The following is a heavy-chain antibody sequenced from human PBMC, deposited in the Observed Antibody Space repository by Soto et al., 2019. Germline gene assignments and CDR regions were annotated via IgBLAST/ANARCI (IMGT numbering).Heavy chain of an antibody. CDR1: GYTFTSYG. J-gene: IGHJ4*02. V-gene: IGHV1-69*13. D-gene: IGHD3-3*01. CDR3: ASSTPRITIFGVVKTNYFDY. Sequence: SVTVSCKASGYTFTSYGISWVRQAPGQGLEWMGGIIPIFGTANYAQKFQGRVTITADESTSTAYMELSSLRSEDTAVYYCASSTPRITIFGVVKTNYFDYWGQGTLVTVSS. CDR2: IIPIFGTA.